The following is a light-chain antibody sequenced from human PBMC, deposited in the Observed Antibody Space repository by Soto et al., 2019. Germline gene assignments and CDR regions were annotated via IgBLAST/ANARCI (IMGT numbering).Light chain of an antibody. CDR1: QDISNY. Sequence: DIQMTQSPSSLSASVVDRVTITSQASQDISNYLNWYQQKPGKAPKLLIYDASNLETGVPSRFSGSGSGTDFTFTISRLQPEDIATYYCQQYENLPTFGQGTRLE. J-gene: IGKJ5*01. CDR3: QQYENLPT. CDR2: DAS. V-gene: IGKV1-33*01.